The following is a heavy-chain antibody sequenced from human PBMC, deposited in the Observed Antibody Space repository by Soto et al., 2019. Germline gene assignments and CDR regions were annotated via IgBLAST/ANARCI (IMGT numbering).Heavy chain of an antibody. J-gene: IGHJ4*02. Sequence: PSETLSLTCAVYGGSFSGYYWSWIRQPPGKGLEWIGEINHSGSTNYNPSLKSRVTISVDTSKNQFSLKLSSVTAADTAVYYCARLGFTGFDYWGQGTLVTVSS. V-gene: IGHV4-34*01. CDR2: INHSGST. CDR3: ARLGFTGFDY. D-gene: IGHD7-27*01. CDR1: GGSFSGYY.